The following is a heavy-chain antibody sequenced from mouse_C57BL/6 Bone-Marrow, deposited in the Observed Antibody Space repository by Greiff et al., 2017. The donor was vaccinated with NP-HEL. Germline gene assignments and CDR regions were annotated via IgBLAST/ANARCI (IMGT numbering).Heavy chain of an antibody. CDR1: GYTFTSYS. J-gene: IGHJ2*01. V-gene: IGHV1-4*01. CDR3: ARGGRDYFDD. Sequence: QVQLQQSGAELARPGASVKMSCKASGYTFTSYSMHWVKQRPGQGLEWIGYINPSSGYTKYNQKFKDKATLTADKSSSTAYMQLSSLTSEDSADYYCARGGRDYFDDWGKGTTVTVSS. CDR2: INPSSGYT.